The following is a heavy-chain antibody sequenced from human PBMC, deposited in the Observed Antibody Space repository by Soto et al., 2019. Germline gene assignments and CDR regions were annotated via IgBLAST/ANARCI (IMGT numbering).Heavy chain of an antibody. CDR2: INPSGGHT. V-gene: IGHV1-46*03. CDR1: GNTFSNYY. D-gene: IGHD2-21*02. Sequence: QVQLVQSGAEVKKPGASVKVSCKASGNTFSNYYIHWVRQAPGQGLEWMGTINPSGGHTTYAQKFLGRATMTRDTSTSTLYMELTSLRSEDTAVYYCARGGHVVVVTAAFDYWGQGTLVTVSS. CDR3: ARGGHVVVVTAAFDY. J-gene: IGHJ4*02.